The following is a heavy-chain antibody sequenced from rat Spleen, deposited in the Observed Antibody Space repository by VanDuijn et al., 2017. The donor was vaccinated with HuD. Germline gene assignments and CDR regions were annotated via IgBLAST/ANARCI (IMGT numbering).Heavy chain of an antibody. Sequence: EVQLVESGGGLVQPGRSLKLPCAASGFTFSDYDMAWVRQAPTKGLEWVASISTGGGNTYYRDSVKGRFTISRDNAKGTLYLQMNSLRSEDSATYYCASPYGGSLSYFDYWGQGVMVTVSS. D-gene: IGHD1-11*01. V-gene: IGHV5-25*01. CDR1: GFTFSDYD. J-gene: IGHJ2*01. CDR2: ISTGGGNT. CDR3: ASPYGGSLSYFDY.